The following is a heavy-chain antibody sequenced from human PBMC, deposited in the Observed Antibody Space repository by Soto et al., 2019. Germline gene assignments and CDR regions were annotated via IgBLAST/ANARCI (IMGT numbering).Heavy chain of an antibody. CDR1: GFTFSSYW. D-gene: IGHD2-15*01. J-gene: IGHJ3*02. V-gene: IGHV3-7*01. CDR3: ARGDLAATLSQTHSDAFDI. CDR2: IKQDGSEK. Sequence: EVQLVESGGGLVQPGGSLRLSCAASGFTFSSYWMSWVRQAPGKGLEWVANIKQDGSEKYYVDSVKGRFTISRDNAKNSLYLQMNSLRAEDTAVYYCARGDLAATLSQTHSDAFDIWGQGTMVTVSS.